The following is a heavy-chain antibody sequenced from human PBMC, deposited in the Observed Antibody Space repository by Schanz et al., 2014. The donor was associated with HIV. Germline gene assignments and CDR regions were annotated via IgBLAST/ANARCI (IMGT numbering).Heavy chain of an antibody. CDR1: GFTFSSYA. J-gene: IGHJ4*02. D-gene: IGHD2-15*01. Sequence: EVQLLESGGGLVQPGGSLRLSCAASGFTFSSYAMSWVRQAPGKGLEWVANIKQDGNERYYVDSVKGRFTISRDNARNALYLQMNSLRPEDTAVYYCARDPTYCSDGKCYLYFLDFWGQGALVTVSS. CDR3: ARDPTYCSDGKCYLYFLDF. V-gene: IGHV3-7*01. CDR2: IKQDGNER.